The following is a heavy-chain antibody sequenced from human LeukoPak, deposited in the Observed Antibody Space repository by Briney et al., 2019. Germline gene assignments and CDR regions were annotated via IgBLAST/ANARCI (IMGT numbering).Heavy chain of an antibody. D-gene: IGHD1-14*01. CDR2: ISTSSSYI. CDR1: GFTFSSYS. CDR3: ARGTLNIPGEHGAFDY. V-gene: IGHV3-21*01. J-gene: IGHJ4*02. Sequence: PGGSLRLSCAASGFTFSSYSMNWVRQAPGKGLEWVSSISTSSSYIHYADSVKGRFTISRDNAKNSLYLQMNSLRAEDTAVYYCARGTLNIPGEHGAFDYWGQGTLLTVSS.